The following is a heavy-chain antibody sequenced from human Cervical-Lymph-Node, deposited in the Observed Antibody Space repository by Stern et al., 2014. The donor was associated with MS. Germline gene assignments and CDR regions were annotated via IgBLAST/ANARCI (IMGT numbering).Heavy chain of an antibody. D-gene: IGHD2/OR15-2a*01. Sequence: VQLVESGPGLVKPSGTLSLTCTVSGVSITNTNWRTWVRQPPGKGLECIGEIYHSGDSNYNPSLKSRVTISVDKSKNQFSLKMTSRTAADAAVYYCARGDNSPNYYYGMDVWGQGTTVTVSS. J-gene: IGHJ6*02. V-gene: IGHV4-4*02. CDR2: IYHSGDS. CDR1: GVSITNTNW. CDR3: ARGDNSPNYYYGMDV.